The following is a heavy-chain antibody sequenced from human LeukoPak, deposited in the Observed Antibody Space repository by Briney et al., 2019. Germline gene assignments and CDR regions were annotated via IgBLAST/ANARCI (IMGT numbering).Heavy chain of an antibody. D-gene: IGHD3-22*01. CDR2: IYSGGTK. CDR1: GVTLSNYA. CDR3: ATYYDSSGYLGY. Sequence: GGSLRLSCVASGVTLSNYAMSWVRQAPGKGLEWVSVIYSGGTKYYADSVKGRFTISRDNSKNTLYLQMNSLRAEDTAVYYCATYYDSSGYLGYWGQGTLVTVSS. J-gene: IGHJ4*02. V-gene: IGHV3-53*01.